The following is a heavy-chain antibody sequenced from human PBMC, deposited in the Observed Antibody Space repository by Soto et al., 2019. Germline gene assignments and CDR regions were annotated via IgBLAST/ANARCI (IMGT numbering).Heavy chain of an antibody. J-gene: IGHJ4*02. CDR2: ISAYNGNT. CDR3: ARDTPGDVYSSSWSLASSFGY. V-gene: IGHV1-18*01. D-gene: IGHD6-13*01. CDR1: GYTFTSYG. Sequence: QVQLVQSGAEVKKPGASVEVSCKASGYTFTSYGISWVRQAPGQELEWMGWISAYNGNTNYAQKLPGRVTMNTDTSTSTAYMELRSLRSADTVVYYSARDTPGDVYSSSWSLASSFGYWGQGTLVTVSS.